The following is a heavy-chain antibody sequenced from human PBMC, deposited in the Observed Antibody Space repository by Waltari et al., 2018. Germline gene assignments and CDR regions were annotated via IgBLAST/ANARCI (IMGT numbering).Heavy chain of an antibody. V-gene: IGHV3-30*18. CDR2: VSFDGGTK. CDR3: AKEVGVSGTSYMSYFDH. D-gene: IGHD3-10*01. J-gene: IGHJ4*02. CDR1: GFTFSNYG. Sequence: QVQLVESGGDVVQPGRSLRLSCAASGFTFSNYGMQWVRQAPGKGLEWVAVVSFDGGTKYYAESVKGRFTISRYKSKNTLYLQRNSLRAEDTAVYYCAKEVGVSGTSYMSYFDHWGQGSLVTVSS.